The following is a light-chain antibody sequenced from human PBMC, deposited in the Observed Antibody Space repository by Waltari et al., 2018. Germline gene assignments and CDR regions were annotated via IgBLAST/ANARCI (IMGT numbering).Light chain of an antibody. CDR2: RNN. Sequence: QSVLTQPPSASGTPGQRVTISCSGSSSNIGSNYVYWYQQLPGTAPKLLIYRNNQPPSGVPARFSGSKSCTSASLAISGLRSEDEADYYCAAWDDSLSALFGGGTKLTVL. CDR3: AAWDDSLSAL. V-gene: IGLV1-47*01. J-gene: IGLJ2*01. CDR1: SSNIGSNY.